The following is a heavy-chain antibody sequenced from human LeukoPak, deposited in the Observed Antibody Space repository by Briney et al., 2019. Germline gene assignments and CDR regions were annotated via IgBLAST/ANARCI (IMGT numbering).Heavy chain of an antibody. CDR1: GFTFSSYW. J-gene: IGHJ4*02. CDR3: ARDRYDYGETWGFGFWDHAANENTDY. V-gene: IGHV3-74*01. CDR2: INSDGSST. Sequence: GGSLRLSCAASGFTFSSYWMHWVRQAPGKGLVWVSRINSDGSSTSYADSVKGRFTISRDNAKNTLYLQMNSLRAEDTAVYYCARDRYDYGETWGFGFWDHAANENTDYWGQGTLVTVSS. D-gene: IGHD4-17*01.